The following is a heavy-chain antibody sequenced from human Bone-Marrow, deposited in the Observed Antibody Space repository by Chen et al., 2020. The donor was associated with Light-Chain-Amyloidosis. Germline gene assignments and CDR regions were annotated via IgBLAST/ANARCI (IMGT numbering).Heavy chain of an antibody. J-gene: IGHJ4*02. Sequence: VQLVESGGGLVQPGGSLRLSCVGSGFTFSNYAMTWVRQAPGKGLEWVSVAHGGDGPTYYADSVRGRFTIYRDNSKNTLYLQMNSLRAEDTAVYYCAKDRCTSISCSDFDYWGQGTLVTVSS. D-gene: IGHD2-2*01. CDR3: AKDRCTSISCSDFDY. CDR1: GFTFSNYA. V-gene: IGHV3-23*04. CDR2: AHGGDGPT.